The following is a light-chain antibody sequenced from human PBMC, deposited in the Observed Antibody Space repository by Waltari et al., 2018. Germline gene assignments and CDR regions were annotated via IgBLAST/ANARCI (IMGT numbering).Light chain of an antibody. Sequence: EIVLTQSPGTLSLSPGESATLSCRASQSVSTTYLTWYQHKPGQAPRLLIYDASRRATGIPDRFSGNGSGTDFTLTINSLEPEDFAVYYCQQSAGSPYTFGQGTKLEVK. CDR2: DAS. V-gene: IGKV3-20*01. J-gene: IGKJ2*01. CDR1: QSVSTTY. CDR3: QQSAGSPYT.